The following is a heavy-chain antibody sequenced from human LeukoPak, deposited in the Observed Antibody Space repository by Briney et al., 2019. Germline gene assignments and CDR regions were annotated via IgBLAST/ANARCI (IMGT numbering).Heavy chain of an antibody. D-gene: IGHD2-15*01. CDR3: AKSHSVAQRGYFDY. Sequence: GGSLRLSCAASRFTFSTYAMSWVRQAPGKGLEWVSTISDSGGSTYYADSVKGRFTISRDNSKNTLYVPMSSLRAEDTAVYYCAKSHSVAQRGYFDYWGQGTLVTVSS. CDR2: ISDSGGST. J-gene: IGHJ4*02. CDR1: RFTFSTYA. V-gene: IGHV3-23*01.